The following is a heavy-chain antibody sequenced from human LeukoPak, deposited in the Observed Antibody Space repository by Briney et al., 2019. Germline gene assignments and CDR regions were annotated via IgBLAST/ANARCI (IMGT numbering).Heavy chain of an antibody. Sequence: SETLSLTCAVYGGSFSGYYWSWIRQPLGKGLEWIGAINHSGSTNYNPSLKSRVTISVDTSKNQFSLKLSSVTAADTAVYYCARVNSSFLVGLSPHDNHYYFDYWGQGTLVTVSS. V-gene: IGHV4-34*01. J-gene: IGHJ4*02. CDR1: GGSFSGYY. CDR3: ARVNSSFLVGLSPHDNHYYFDY. CDR2: INHSGST. D-gene: IGHD6-6*01.